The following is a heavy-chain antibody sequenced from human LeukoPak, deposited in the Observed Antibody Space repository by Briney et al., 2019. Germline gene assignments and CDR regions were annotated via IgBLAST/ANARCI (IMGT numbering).Heavy chain of an antibody. CDR1: GGPISGYY. CDR2: FYRSGST. D-gene: IGHD5-18*01. Sequence: SETLSLTCTVSGGPISGYYWSRIRQPAGRGLEWIGRFYRSGSTNYNPSLKGRVTMSVDTSNNQFFLRLSSVTAADTAVYYCARDAPVDTAKNWFDPWGQGILVTVSS. CDR3: ARDAPVDTAKNWFDP. J-gene: IGHJ5*02. V-gene: IGHV4-4*07.